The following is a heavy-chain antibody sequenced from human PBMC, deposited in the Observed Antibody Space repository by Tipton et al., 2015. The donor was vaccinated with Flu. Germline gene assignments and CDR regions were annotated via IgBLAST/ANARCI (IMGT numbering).Heavy chain of an antibody. V-gene: IGHV5-51*01. J-gene: IGHJ4*02. Sequence: QLVQSGAEVKKPGESLKISCRASGYSFSNYWIGWVRQMPEKGLEWMGIIYPGDSDTRYSPSFQGQVTISADKSISTAYLQWSSLKASDTAMYYCVRRGSTVVTPVDYWGQGTLVTVSS. CDR1: GYSFSNYW. D-gene: IGHD4-23*01. CDR3: VRRGSTVVTPVDY. CDR2: IYPGDSDT.